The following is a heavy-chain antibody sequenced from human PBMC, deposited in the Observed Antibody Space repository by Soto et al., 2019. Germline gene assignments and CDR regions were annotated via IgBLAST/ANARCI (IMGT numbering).Heavy chain of an antibody. Sequence: QVQLAQSGAEVRKPGSSVKVSCKASGDTFIISAITWVRQAPGQGLEWVGGLVPFFGKSKYGPKFEGRVTXXADESTRTAYMELSHLTSDDTAVYYCARDLGGAAPVDYWGQGTLVTVSS. CDR3: ARDLGGAAPVDY. D-gene: IGHD6-6*01. CDR2: LVPFFGKS. V-gene: IGHV1-69*01. CDR1: GDTFIISA. J-gene: IGHJ4*02.